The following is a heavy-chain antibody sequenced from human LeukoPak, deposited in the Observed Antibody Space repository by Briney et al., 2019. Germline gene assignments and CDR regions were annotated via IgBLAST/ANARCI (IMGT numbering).Heavy chain of an antibody. CDR2: IKSKNAGGTT. J-gene: IGHJ5*02. CDR3: ATYSRITGWS. Sequence: PGGSLRLSCAASGFTFGNAWMSWVRQAPGKGPEWVGRIKSKNAGGTTDYGAPAKGRFTISRDDSQATLYLQMNSLETEDTAVYYCATYSRITGWSWGQGTLVTVSS. V-gene: IGHV3-15*05. D-gene: IGHD6-19*01. CDR1: GFTFGNAW.